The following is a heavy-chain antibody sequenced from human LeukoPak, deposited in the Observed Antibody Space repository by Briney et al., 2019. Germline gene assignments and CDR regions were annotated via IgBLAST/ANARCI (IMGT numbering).Heavy chain of an antibody. V-gene: IGHV3-9*01. CDR1: GFTFDDYA. J-gene: IGHJ4*02. CDR3: VKQAVAGTFLVY. Sequence: PGGSLRLSCAASGFTFDDYAMHWVRQAPGKGVEWVSGISWNSGSIGYADSVKGRFTISRDNAKNSLYLQMNSLRAEDTALYYCVKQAVAGTFLVYWGQGTLVTVSS. CDR2: ISWNSGSI. D-gene: IGHD6-19*01.